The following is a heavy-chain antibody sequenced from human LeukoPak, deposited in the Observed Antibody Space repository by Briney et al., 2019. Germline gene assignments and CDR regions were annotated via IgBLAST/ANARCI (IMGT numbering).Heavy chain of an antibody. J-gene: IGHJ4*02. CDR2: ISGSGGST. Sequence: GGSLRLSCAASGFTFSSYAMSWVRQAPGKGLEWVSGISGSGGSTYCADSVKGRFTISRDNSKNTLYLQMNSLRAEDTAVYYCAKGYSSGWYFFDYWGQGTLVTVSS. D-gene: IGHD6-19*01. CDR3: AKGYSSGWYFFDY. CDR1: GFTFSSYA. V-gene: IGHV3-23*01.